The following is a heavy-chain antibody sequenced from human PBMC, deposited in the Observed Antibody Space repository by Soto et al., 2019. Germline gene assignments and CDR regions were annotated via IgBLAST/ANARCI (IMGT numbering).Heavy chain of an antibody. D-gene: IGHD4-17*01. Sequence: SETLSLTCAVSGGFISSGGYSWSWIRQPPGKGLEWIGYIYHSGSTYYNPSLKSRVTISVDRSKNQFSLKLSSVTAAETAVYYCARGGTTVTPYYYYGMDVWGQGTTVTVSS. CDR2: IYHSGST. V-gene: IGHV4-30-2*01. J-gene: IGHJ6*02. CDR3: ARGGTTVTPYYYYGMDV. CDR1: GGFISSGGYS.